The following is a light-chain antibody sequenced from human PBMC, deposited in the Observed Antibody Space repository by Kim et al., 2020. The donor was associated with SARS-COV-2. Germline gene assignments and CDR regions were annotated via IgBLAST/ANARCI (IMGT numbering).Light chain of an antibody. CDR1: SSNIGSNT. Sequence: QSVLTQPPSASGTPGQRVTISCSGSSSNIGSNTVNWYQQLPGTAPKLLIYSNNQRPSGVPDRFSGSKSGTSASLAISGLQSEDEADYYCAAWDDSLNVHVFGTWTKVTVL. CDR2: SNN. V-gene: IGLV1-44*01. CDR3: AAWDDSLNVHV. J-gene: IGLJ1*01.